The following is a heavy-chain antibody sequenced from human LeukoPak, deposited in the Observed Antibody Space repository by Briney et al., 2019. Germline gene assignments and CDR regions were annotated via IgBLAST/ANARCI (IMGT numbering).Heavy chain of an antibody. J-gene: IGHJ3*02. Sequence: GGSLRLSCAASGFTFSSYSMNWVRQGPGKGLEWVSSISGSGSRTYYADSVRGRFTISRDNSKNTMWLQMNTLRAEDTAVYYCVVLDQLPYDAFDIWGQGTMVTVSS. D-gene: IGHD2-2*02. CDR1: GFTFSSYS. CDR3: VVLDQLPYDAFDI. CDR2: ISGSGSRT. V-gene: IGHV3-23*01.